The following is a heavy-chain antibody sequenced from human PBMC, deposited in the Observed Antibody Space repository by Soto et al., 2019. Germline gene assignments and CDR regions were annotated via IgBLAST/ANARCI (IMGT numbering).Heavy chain of an antibody. CDR1: EFTFSSFE. V-gene: IGHV3-48*03. CDR2: ISESGTTV. Sequence: PGGSLRLSCVTSEFTFSSFEINWVRQAPGKGLEWVSYISESGTTVYHRDSVKGRFTISRDNAKKSVYLQMNSLRAEDTAVYYCVRFGGAAAGPGDYWGQGTLVTVSS. CDR3: VRFGGAAAGPGDY. J-gene: IGHJ4*02. D-gene: IGHD6-13*01.